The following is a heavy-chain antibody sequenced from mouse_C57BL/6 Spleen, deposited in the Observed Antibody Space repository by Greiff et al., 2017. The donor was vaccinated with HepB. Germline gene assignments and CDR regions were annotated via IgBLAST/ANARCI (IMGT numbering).Heavy chain of an antibody. Sequence: VQLQQSGTELVKPGASVKLSCKASGYTFTSYWMHWVKQRPGQGLEWIGNINPSNGGTNYNEKFKSKATLTVDKSSSTAYMQLSSLTSEDSAVYYCARGLGWSLPSWFAYWGQGTLVTVAA. CDR1: GYTFTSYW. CDR2: INPSNGGT. V-gene: IGHV1-53*01. CDR3: ARGLGWSLPSWFAY. J-gene: IGHJ3*01. D-gene: IGHD2-3*01.